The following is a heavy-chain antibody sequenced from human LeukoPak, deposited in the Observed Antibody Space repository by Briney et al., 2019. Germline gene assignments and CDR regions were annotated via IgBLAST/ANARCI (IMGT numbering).Heavy chain of an antibody. CDR3: ARHSSGVRGVIPRVDP. D-gene: IGHD3-10*01. Sequence: GSLRLSCAASGFTFSSYAMSWVRQAPGKGLEWVSAISGSGGSTYYADSVKGRFTISRDNSKNTLYLQMNSLRAEDTAVYYCARHSSGVRGVIPRVDPWGQGALITVSS. CDR2: ISGSGGST. V-gene: IGHV3-23*01. J-gene: IGHJ5*02. CDR1: GFTFSSYA.